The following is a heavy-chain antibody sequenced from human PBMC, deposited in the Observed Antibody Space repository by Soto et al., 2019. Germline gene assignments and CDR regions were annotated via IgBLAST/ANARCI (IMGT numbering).Heavy chain of an antibody. Sequence: QITLKESGPTLVKPTQTLTLTCTFSGFSLSTSGVGVGWIRQPPGKALEWLALIYWDDDKRYSPSLKSRLTITKDTSKNQVVLTMTNMDPVDTATYYCAHTGFKYSSTLRGDGMDVWGQGTTVTVSS. D-gene: IGHD6-13*01. J-gene: IGHJ6*02. CDR3: AHTGFKYSSTLRGDGMDV. CDR1: GFSLSTSGVG. CDR2: IYWDDDK. V-gene: IGHV2-5*02.